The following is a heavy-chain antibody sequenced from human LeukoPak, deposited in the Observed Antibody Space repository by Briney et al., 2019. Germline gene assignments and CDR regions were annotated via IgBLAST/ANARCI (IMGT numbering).Heavy chain of an antibody. V-gene: IGHV3-30*03. CDR3: AREPYHSIDY. CDR1: GFTFSSYG. Sequence: GGSLRLSCAASGFTFSSYGMHWVRQAPGKGLEWVAVISYDGSNKYYADSVKGRFTISRDNSKNTLYLQMNSLRAEDTAVYYCAREPYHSIDYWGQGTLVTVSS. J-gene: IGHJ4*02. D-gene: IGHD1-14*01. CDR2: ISYDGSNK.